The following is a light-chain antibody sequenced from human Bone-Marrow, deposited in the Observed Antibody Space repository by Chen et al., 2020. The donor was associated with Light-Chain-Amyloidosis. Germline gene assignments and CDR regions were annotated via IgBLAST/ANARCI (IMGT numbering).Light chain of an antibody. CDR1: SSDVAGYNY. V-gene: IGLV2-14*03. J-gene: IGLJ2*01. Sequence: QSALTQPASVPGYPGQSTTSFCTGTSSDVAGYNYVSWYQHNPGKAPKLIIFDVSNRPSGVSNRFSGSKSGDTASLTISGLQAEDEADYYCSSYTSRSTLVFGGGTKLTVL. CDR2: DVS. CDR3: SSYTSRSTLV.